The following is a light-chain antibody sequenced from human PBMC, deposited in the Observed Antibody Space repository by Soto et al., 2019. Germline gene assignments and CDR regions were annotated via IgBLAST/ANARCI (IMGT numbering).Light chain of an antibody. CDR1: QSISNY. J-gene: IGKJ4*01. CDR3: QHGYSTPLT. CDR2: TAS. V-gene: IGKV1-39*01. Sequence: DIQMTQSPSSLSASIGDRVTLTCRASQSISNYLNWYQQKPGQAPTLVIYTASSLQSGVPSRFSGSGSGTDFTLTISSLQPEDFATYFCQHGYSTPLTFGGGTKVDIK.